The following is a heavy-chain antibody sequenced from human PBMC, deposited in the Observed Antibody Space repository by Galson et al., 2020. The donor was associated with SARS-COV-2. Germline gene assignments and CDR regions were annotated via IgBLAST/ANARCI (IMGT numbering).Heavy chain of an antibody. D-gene: IGHD4-17*01. CDR3: ARHYGDSPPFDYYYYGMDV. J-gene: IGHJ6*02. CDR2: IYYSGRT. Sequence: ASETLSLTCTVSGGSVSSGSYYWSWIRQPPGKGLEWIGYIYYSGRTNYNPSLKSRVTISVDTSKTQFSLKLSSVTAADTAVYYCARHYGDSPPFDYYYYGMDVWGQGTTVTVSS. V-gene: IGHV4-61*01. CDR1: GGSVSSGSYY.